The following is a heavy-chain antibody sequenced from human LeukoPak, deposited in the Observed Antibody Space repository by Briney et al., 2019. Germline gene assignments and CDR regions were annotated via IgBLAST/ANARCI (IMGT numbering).Heavy chain of an antibody. J-gene: IGHJ4*02. V-gene: IGHV5-51*01. CDR2: MYPHDSDT. Sequence: GEALKISCKGSEYRFTSYWIGWVRQMPGKGLEWVGIMYPHDSDTRFSPSFQGLVTISADKSISTAYLQWSSLKASDTAMYYCAQGVSSDYFDYWAQGTLVTVSS. CDR1: EYRFTSYW. CDR3: AQGVSSDYFDY. D-gene: IGHD6-19*01.